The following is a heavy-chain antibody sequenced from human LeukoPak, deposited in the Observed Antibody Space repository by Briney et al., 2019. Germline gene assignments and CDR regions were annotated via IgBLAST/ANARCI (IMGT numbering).Heavy chain of an antibody. CDR1: GGSISSHY. Sequence: PSETLSLTCTVSGGSISSHYWSWIRQPPGKGLEWIGYIYYSGSTNYNPSLKSRVTISVDTSKNQFSLKLSSVTAADTAVYYCARGIVYYDSSGPIDYWGQGTLVTVSS. V-gene: IGHV4-59*11. CDR3: ARGIVYYDSSGPIDY. CDR2: IYYSGST. D-gene: IGHD3-22*01. J-gene: IGHJ4*02.